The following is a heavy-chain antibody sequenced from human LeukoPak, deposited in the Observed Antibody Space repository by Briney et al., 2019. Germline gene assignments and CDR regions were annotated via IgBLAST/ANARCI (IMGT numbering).Heavy chain of an antibody. Sequence: GGSLRLSCAASGFTFSSYGMSWVRQAPGKGLEWVSAISGSGGSTYYADSVKGRFTISRDNSKNTLYLQMNSLRAEDTAVYYCAKFGSRLRSYYYYMDVWGKGTTVTISS. CDR3: AKFGSRLRSYYYYMDV. J-gene: IGHJ6*03. D-gene: IGHD3-10*01. V-gene: IGHV3-23*01. CDR1: GFTFSSYG. CDR2: ISGSGGST.